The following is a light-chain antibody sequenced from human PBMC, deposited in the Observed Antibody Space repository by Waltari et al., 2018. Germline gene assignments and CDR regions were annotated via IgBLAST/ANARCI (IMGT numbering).Light chain of an antibody. CDR3: QNHERLPAT. V-gene: IGKV3-20*01. CDR1: QNISRY. CDR2: EAS. Sequence: LTQSPCTLSLSLGERATLSCRASQNISRYLVWYQQKPGQPPRLLIYEASRMATGIPDRFSGSGSGTDFSLTISRLEPEDFAVYYCQNHERLPATFGQGTKVEIK. J-gene: IGKJ1*01.